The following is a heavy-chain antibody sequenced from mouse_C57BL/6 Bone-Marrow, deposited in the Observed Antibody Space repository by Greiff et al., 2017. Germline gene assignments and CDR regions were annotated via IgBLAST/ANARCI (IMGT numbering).Heavy chain of an antibody. J-gene: IGHJ2*01. CDR1: GYTFTSYW. Sequence: QVHVKQPGAELVKPGASVKVSCKASGYTFTSYWMHWVKQRPGQGLEWIGRIHPSDSDTNYNQKFKGKATLTVDKSSSTAYMQLSSLTSEDSAVYYCAITYDYALDYWGQGTTRTVSS. CDR3: AITYDYALDY. V-gene: IGHV1-74*01. CDR2: IHPSDSDT. D-gene: IGHD2-4*01.